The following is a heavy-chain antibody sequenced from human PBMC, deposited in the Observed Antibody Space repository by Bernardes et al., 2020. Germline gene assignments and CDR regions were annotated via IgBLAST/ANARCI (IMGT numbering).Heavy chain of an antibody. CDR3: ARGGYYDRPGDYYYGMDV. D-gene: IGHD3-22*01. CDR1: GYTFTSYA. Sequence: ASVKVSCKASGYTFTSYAMHWVRQAPGQRLEWMGWINAGNGNTKYSQKFQGRVTITRDTSASTAYMELSSLRSEDTAVYYCARGGYYDRPGDYYYGMDVWGQGTTVTVSS. J-gene: IGHJ6*02. CDR2: INAGNGNT. V-gene: IGHV1-3*01.